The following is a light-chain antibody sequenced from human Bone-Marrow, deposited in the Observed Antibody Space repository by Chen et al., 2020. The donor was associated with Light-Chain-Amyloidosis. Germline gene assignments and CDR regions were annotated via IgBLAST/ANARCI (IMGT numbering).Light chain of an antibody. CDR1: KLGDKH. V-gene: IGLV3-1*01. J-gene: IGLJ2*01. CDR2: QDT. Sequence: SSELTQPPSVSVSPGQTANITCSGDKLGDKHVCWYQQKPGQSPVVVIYQDTKRPSGIPERFSGSNSGSTATLTISGTQTMDEADYYCQAWDSSTVVFGGGTRLPVL. CDR3: QAWDSSTVV.